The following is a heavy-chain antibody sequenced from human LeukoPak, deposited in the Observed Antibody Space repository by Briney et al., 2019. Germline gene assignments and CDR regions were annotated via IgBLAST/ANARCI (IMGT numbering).Heavy chain of an antibody. V-gene: IGHV4-39*01. J-gene: IGHJ4*02. CDR1: GGSISSSSYY. CDR2: IYYSGST. CDR3: VLCMRATVTTSSIDY. D-gene: IGHD4-17*01. Sequence: SETLSLTCTVSGGSISSSSYYWGWIRQPPGKGLEWIGSIYYSGSTYYNPSLKSRVTMSVDTSKNQFSLKLSSVTAADTAVYYCVLCMRATVTTSSIDYWGQGTLVTVSS.